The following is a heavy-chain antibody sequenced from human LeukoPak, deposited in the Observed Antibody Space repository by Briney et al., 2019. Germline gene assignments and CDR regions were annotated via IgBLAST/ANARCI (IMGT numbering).Heavy chain of an antibody. Sequence: GGSLRLSCAASGFTFSNYAMSWVRQAPGKGLEWVSSISDSGGNTYYADSVKGRFTISRDNAKNSLYLQMNSLRAEDTAVYHCARDFSRQGYSSSWSFDYWGQGTLVTVSS. CDR2: ISDSGGNT. CDR3: ARDFSRQGYSSSWSFDY. V-gene: IGHV3-23*01. J-gene: IGHJ4*02. CDR1: GFTFSNYA. D-gene: IGHD6-13*01.